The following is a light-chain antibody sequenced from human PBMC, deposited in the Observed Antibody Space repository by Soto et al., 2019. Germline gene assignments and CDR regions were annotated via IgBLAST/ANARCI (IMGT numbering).Light chain of an antibody. J-gene: IGKJ3*01. Sequence: DLPMAQSPSSLSASVGDRVTITCRASQDIRNYLAWFQQKPGKAPKCLIYAASNLQSGVPSKFSGSGSGTDFTLTISSLQTEDFATYYCQQYNSYPLTFGPGTKVDLK. CDR2: AAS. CDR1: QDIRNY. V-gene: IGKV1-16*02. CDR3: QQYNSYPLT.